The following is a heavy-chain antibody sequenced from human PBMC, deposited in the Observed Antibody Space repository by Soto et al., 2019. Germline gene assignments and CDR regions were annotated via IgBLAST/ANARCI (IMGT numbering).Heavy chain of an antibody. V-gene: IGHV4-31*03. CDR3: ARWLQPLAAFDI. CDR2: IYYSGST. D-gene: IGHD5-18*01. CDR1: GGSISSGGYY. Sequence: SETLSLTCTVSGGSISSGGYYWSWIRQHPGKGLEWIGYIYYSGSTYYNPSLKSRVTISVDTSKNQFSLKLSSVTAAATAVYYCARWLQPLAAFDIWGQGTMVTVSS. J-gene: IGHJ3*02.